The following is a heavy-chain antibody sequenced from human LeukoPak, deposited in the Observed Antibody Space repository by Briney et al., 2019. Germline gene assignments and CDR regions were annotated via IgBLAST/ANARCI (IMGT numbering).Heavy chain of an antibody. CDR3: AGAVDTAMVTGEFDY. V-gene: IGHV3-23*01. D-gene: IGHD5-18*01. J-gene: IGHJ4*02. Sequence: GGSLRLSCAASGFTFSSYAMSWVRQAPGKGLEWVSAISGSGGSTYYADSVKGRFTISRDNFKNTLYLQMNSLRAEDTAVYYCAGAVDTAMVTGEFDYWGQGTLVTVSS. CDR1: GFTFSSYA. CDR2: ISGSGGST.